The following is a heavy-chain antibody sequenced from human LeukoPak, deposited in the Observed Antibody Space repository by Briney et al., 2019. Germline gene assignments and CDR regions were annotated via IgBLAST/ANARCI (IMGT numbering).Heavy chain of an antibody. V-gene: IGHV1-18*01. CDR2: ISAYNGNT. CDR1: GYTFTSYA. J-gene: IGHJ4*02. CDR3: ARKFLGSRGYYFDY. Sequence: GASVKVSCKASGYTFTSYAISWVRQAPGQGLEWMGWISAYNGNTHYAQKVQDRVTMTTDTSTSTAYMELSSLRSEDTAVYYCARKFLGSRGYYFDYWGQGTLVTVSS. D-gene: IGHD3-10*01.